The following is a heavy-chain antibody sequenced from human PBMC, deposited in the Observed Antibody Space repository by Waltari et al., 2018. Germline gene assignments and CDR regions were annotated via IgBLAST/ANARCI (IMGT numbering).Heavy chain of an antibody. CDR2: IDNDGADI. J-gene: IGHJ5*02. V-gene: IGHV3-74*01. CDR1: GFPFGSYW. Sequence: EVQLVQSGGGLVQPGGSLRLSCVVSGFPFGSYWMHWVPQTPGKGLVWVSRIDNDGADIKYADFVEGRFTVSRDNAKNTLSLQMNSLRTEDTAVYYCTRDTPHAWFNPWGQGTLVTVSS. CDR3: TRDTPHAWFNP.